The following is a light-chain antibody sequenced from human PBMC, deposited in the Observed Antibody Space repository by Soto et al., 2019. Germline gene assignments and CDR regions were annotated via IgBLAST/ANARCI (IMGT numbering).Light chain of an antibody. J-gene: IGKJ4*01. Sequence: IVLTQSPTSLSASVGDTVTITCRASQSISINLNWYQHRPGEAPKVLIYAASTLATGAPSRFSATGVGTDFTLTISSLQLEDFATYYCQQSYSTPLTFGGGTKVEIK. CDR1: QSISIN. CDR3: QQSYSTPLT. CDR2: AAS. V-gene: IGKV1-39*01.